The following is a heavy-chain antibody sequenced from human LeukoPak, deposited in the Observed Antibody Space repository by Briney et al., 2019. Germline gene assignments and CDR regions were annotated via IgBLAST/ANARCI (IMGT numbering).Heavy chain of an antibody. CDR2: INGNGRST. CDR3: ARVKVTMVRGVRKYYYYGMDV. Sequence: PGGSLGLSCAASGLTFSSNAMSWVRQAAGTGLDWVSSINGNGRSTYYADSVKGRFTISRDNSKNTLYLQMNSLRAEDTAVYYCARVKVTMVRGVRKYYYYGMDVWGQGTTVTVSS. J-gene: IGHJ6*02. V-gene: IGHV3-23*01. CDR1: GLTFSSNA. D-gene: IGHD3-10*01.